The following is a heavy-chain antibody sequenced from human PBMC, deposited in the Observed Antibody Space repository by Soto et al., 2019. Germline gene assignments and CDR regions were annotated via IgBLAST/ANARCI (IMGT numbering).Heavy chain of an antibody. CDR1: GGSINNYY. D-gene: IGHD1-26*01. CDR3: ARVGEWDGYYFDY. Sequence: SETLSLTCTVSGGSINNYYWSWIRQPPGKGLEWIGYIYYSGSTYYNPSLKCRVTISVDTSKNQFSLKLSSVTAADTAVYYCARVGEWDGYYFDYWGQGTLVTVSS. J-gene: IGHJ4*02. V-gene: IGHV4-59*08. CDR2: IYYSGST.